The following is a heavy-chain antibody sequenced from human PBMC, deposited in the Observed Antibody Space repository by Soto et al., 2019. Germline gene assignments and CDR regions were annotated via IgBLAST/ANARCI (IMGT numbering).Heavy chain of an antibody. CDR1: GGSISSSSYY. CDR3: SSLSPDYGDYDPFYYYYYYMDV. J-gene: IGHJ6*03. Sequence: SETLSLTCTVSGGSISSSSYYWGWIRQPPGKGLEWIGSIYYSGSTYYNPSLKSRVTISVDTSKNQFSLKLSSVTAADTAVYYCSSLSPDYGDYDPFYYYYYYMDVWGKGTTVTVSS. CDR2: IYYSGST. D-gene: IGHD4-17*01. V-gene: IGHV4-39*01.